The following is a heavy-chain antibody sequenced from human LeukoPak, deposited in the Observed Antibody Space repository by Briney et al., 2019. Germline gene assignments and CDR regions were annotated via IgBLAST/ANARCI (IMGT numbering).Heavy chain of an antibody. V-gene: IGHV1-2*02. CDR3: ARVTRTIRDYYYMDV. Sequence: ASVKVSCKASGYTFTGYYMHWVRQAPGQGLEWMGWINPNSGGTNYAQKFQGRVTMTRDTSISTAYMELSRLRSDDTAVYYCARVTRTIRDYYYMDVWGKGTTVTVSS. D-gene: IGHD4/OR15-4a*01. CDR2: INPNSGGT. J-gene: IGHJ6*03. CDR1: GYTFTGYY.